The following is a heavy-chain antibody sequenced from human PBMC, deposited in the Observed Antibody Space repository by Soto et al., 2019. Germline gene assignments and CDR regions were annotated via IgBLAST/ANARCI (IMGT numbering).Heavy chain of an antibody. Sequence: SETLSLTCTFSGGSISSYYWSWIRQPPGKGLEWIGYIYYSGSTNYNPSLKSRVTISVDTSKNQFSLKLNSVTAADTAVYYCARAVDPGRADYWGQGTLVTVSS. V-gene: IGHV4-59*01. CDR2: IYYSGST. J-gene: IGHJ4*02. D-gene: IGHD2-15*01. CDR1: GGSISSYY. CDR3: ARAVDPGRADY.